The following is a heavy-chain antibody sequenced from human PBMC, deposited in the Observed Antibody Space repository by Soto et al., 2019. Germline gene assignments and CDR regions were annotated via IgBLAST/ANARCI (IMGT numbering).Heavy chain of an antibody. V-gene: IGHV3-30*18. J-gene: IGHJ4*02. CDR2: ISYDGSKK. D-gene: IGHD6-19*01. CDR3: AKDRGWSSADLDY. CDR1: GFTFSSFG. Sequence: GGSLRLSCAASGFTFSSFGMHWVRQVPGKGLEWVALISYDGSKKYYADSVKGRFTISRDKSKNTLYLQMNSLRVENTAVYYCAKDRGWSSADLDYWGQGTLVTVSS.